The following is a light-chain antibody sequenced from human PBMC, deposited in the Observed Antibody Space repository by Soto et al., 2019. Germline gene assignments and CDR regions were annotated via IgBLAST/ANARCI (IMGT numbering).Light chain of an antibody. CDR1: QSLLHTNGNNY. CDR3: MQALQTPFT. Sequence: DIVMTQSPLSLPVTPGEPASISCRSSQSLLHTNGNNYLDWYLQKPGQSPQLLIYLGSNRTSGIPDNFRDSGSVTDFTMKINRVEAEDVGVYFYCMQALQTPFTFGQGTKLEIK. J-gene: IGKJ2*01. V-gene: IGKV2-28*01. CDR2: LGS.